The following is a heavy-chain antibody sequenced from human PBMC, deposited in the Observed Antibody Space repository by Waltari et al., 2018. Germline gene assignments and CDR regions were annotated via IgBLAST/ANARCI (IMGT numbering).Heavy chain of an antibody. J-gene: IGHJ3*02. D-gene: IGHD6-19*01. V-gene: IGHV4-30-4*01. CDR3: AREVITVAESDAFDI. CDR2: IFYRGNT. Sequence: HVQLQESGPGLVKPSQTLYLTCTVSGGPIHGDNSFWSWVRQPPNKGLEWIGYIFYRGNTHYNPSLKSRATISIDTSKNQFALKLHSLTAADTAIYFCAREVITVAESDAFDIWGQGTVVTVSS. CDR1: GGPIHGDNSF.